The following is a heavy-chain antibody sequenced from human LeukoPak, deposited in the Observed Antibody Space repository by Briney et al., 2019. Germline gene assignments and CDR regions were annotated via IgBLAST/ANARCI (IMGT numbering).Heavy chain of an antibody. Sequence: GGSLRLSCAASGNYWMHWVRQAPGKGLVWVSHINSDGSWTSYADSVKGRFTISKDNAESSLYLQMNSLRAEDTALYYCVRNLAVAGTCFDSWGQGTLVTVSS. V-gene: IGHV3-74*01. CDR3: VRNLAVAGTCFDS. J-gene: IGHJ4*02. CDR2: INSDGSWT. CDR1: GNYW. D-gene: IGHD6-19*01.